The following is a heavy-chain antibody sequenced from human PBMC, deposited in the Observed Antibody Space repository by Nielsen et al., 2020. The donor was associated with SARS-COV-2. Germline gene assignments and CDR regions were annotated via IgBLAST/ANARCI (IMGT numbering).Heavy chain of an antibody. V-gene: IGHV3-49*04. J-gene: IGHJ6*02. CDR2: IRSKAYGGTT. CDR1: GFTFGDYA. D-gene: IGHD6-13*01. Sequence: GGSLRLSCTASGFTFGDYAMSWVRQAPGKGLEWVGFIRSKAYGGTTEYAASVKGRFTISRDDSKSIAYLQMNSLKTEDTAVYYCTRGTYSSSSPLHYYYYYGMDVWGQGTTVTVSS. CDR3: TRGTYSSSSPLHYYYYYGMDV.